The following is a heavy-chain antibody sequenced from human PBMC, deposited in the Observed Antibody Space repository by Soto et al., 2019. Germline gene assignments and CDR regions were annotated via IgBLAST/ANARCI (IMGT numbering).Heavy chain of an antibody. CDR3: ARGVFSNSWRFDH. CDR2: IVPIIATT. J-gene: IGHJ4*02. D-gene: IGHD2-2*01. V-gene: IGHV1-69*01. CDR1: RDTFNTYA. Sequence: QVQLLQSGAEVKKPGSSVKVSCQASRDTFNTYAVSWVRQAPGQGLAWMGGIVPIIATTYYAENFQGRITITADDSTTTVYMELSDLRSEDTAIYYCARGVFSNSWRFDHWGQGTLLTVSS.